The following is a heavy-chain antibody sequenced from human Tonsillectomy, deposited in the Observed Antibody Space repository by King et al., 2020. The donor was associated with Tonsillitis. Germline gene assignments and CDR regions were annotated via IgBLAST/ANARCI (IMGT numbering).Heavy chain of an antibody. CDR3: ARGSLTIFGVAPHY. Sequence: VQLQQWGAGLLKPSETLSLTCAVYGGSFSTYYLSWIRQPPGKGLEWIGEINHSVSTNYNPSLKSRVTISVDTSKNQFSLKVSSVTAADTALYYCARGSLTIFGVAPHYWGQGTLVTVSS. D-gene: IGHD3-3*01. V-gene: IGHV4-34*01. CDR2: INHSVST. CDR1: GGSFSTYY. J-gene: IGHJ4*02.